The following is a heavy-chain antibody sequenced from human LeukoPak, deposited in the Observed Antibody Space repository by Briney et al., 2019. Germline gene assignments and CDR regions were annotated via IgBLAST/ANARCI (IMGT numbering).Heavy chain of an antibody. D-gene: IGHD6-19*01. J-gene: IGHJ6*03. CDR2: INHRGST. CDR1: GGSFTTSW. V-gene: IGHV4-34*01. CDR3: QGVPLGYSSGWTSDYSYMDV. Sequence: SETLSLTCAVYGGSFTTSWWSWIRQAPGKGLEWIGEINHRGSTNYNPSLKSRVTIPLDTPNSQFSLSLSFLTAADTAMYYCQGVPLGYSSGWTSDYSYMDVWGKGTPVTVS.